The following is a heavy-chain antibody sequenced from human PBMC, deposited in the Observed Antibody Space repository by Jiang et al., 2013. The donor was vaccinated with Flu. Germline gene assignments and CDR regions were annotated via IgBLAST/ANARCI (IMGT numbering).Heavy chain of an antibody. Sequence: GAEVKKPGASVKVSCKTSGYILTAYYMHWVRQAPGQGLQWMGIIDPSSGNTEYAQKFQGRVALTRDTSTSTVYMELSSLRPDDTAVYYCASFTTRMTGDYWGQGTLVTVSS. J-gene: IGHJ4*02. V-gene: IGHV1-46*01. CDR2: IDPSSGNT. CDR1: GYILTAYY. CDR3: ASFTTRMTGDY. D-gene: IGHD4-17*01.